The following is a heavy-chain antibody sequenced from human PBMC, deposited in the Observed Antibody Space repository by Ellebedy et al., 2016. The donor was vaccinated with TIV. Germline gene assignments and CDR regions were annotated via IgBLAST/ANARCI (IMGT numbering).Heavy chain of an antibody. Sequence: GESLKISCAASGFTFSTYWMSWVRQAPGKGLEWVANIKQDGSEIYHVDSVKGRFTISRDNAKNSLYLQMNSLRAEDTPVYYCARKGLPDYWGQGTLVTVSS. CDR2: IKQDGSEI. V-gene: IGHV3-7*01. CDR3: ARKGLPDY. CDR1: GFTFSTYW. J-gene: IGHJ4*02.